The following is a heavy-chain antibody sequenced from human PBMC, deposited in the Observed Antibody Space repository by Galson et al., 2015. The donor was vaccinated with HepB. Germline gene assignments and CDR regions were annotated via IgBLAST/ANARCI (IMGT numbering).Heavy chain of an antibody. CDR3: AKAVTTKSAPPRY. CDR2: IWYDGSNK. V-gene: IGHV3-33*06. CDR1: GFTFSSYG. Sequence: SLRLSCAASGFTFSSYGMHWVRQAPGKGLEWVAVIWYDGSNKYYADSVKGRFTISRDNSKNTLYLQMNSLRAEDTAVYYCAKAVTTKSAPPRYWGQGTLVTVSS. J-gene: IGHJ4*02. D-gene: IGHD4-17*01.